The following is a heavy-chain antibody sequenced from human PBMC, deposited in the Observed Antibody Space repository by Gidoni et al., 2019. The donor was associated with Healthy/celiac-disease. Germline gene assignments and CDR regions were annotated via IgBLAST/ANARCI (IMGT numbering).Heavy chain of an antibody. J-gene: IGHJ4*02. CDR2: ISSSSRYI. CDR3: ARWLAPTNDPCFDY. CDR1: GFPFSSYS. Sequence: EVQLVESGAGLVKPGGSLRLSCAASGFPFSSYSMTWVRQAPGKGREWVSSISSSSRYIYYADSVKGRFTISRDNAKNSLDLQMNRLRAEDTAVYYCARWLAPTNDPCFDYWGQGTLVTVSS. D-gene: IGHD3-22*01. V-gene: IGHV3-21*01.